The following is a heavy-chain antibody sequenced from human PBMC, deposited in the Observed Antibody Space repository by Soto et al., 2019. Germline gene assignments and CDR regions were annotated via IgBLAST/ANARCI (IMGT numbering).Heavy chain of an antibody. V-gene: IGHV3-7*02. CDR2: INEDGSDK. Sequence: EVQLVESGGGLVQPGGSLRLSCAASGFTFSSYWMTWVRQAPGKGPEWVANINEDGSDKYYVGSVKGRFTISRDNATNSLYLQLHSLRAEAPAVYYCGKAGVTGSGSSYGYWGQGNLVIVSS. CDR3: GKAGVTGSGSSYGY. CDR1: GFTFSSYW. D-gene: IGHD3-22*01. J-gene: IGHJ4*02.